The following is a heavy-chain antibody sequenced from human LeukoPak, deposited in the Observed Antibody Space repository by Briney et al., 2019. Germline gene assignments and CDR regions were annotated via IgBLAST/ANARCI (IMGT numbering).Heavy chain of an antibody. CDR3: ARETSQKGAHYMDV. J-gene: IGHJ6*03. D-gene: IGHD3-16*01. Sequence: SETLPLTCTVSGGSISSYYWSWIRQPPGKGLEWIGYIYYSGSTNYNPSLKSRVTISVDTSKNQFSLKLSSVTAADTAVYYCARETSQKGAHYMDVWGKGTTVTISS. V-gene: IGHV4-59*01. CDR2: IYYSGST. CDR1: GGSISSYY.